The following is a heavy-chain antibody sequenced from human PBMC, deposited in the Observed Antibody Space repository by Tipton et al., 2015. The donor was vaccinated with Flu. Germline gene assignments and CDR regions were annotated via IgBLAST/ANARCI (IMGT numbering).Heavy chain of an antibody. CDR1: GDSMRSDYF. V-gene: IGHV4-38-2*02. Sequence: TLSLTCTVSGDSMRSDYFWGWIRQAPGKGLEWIGNIHYSGSPHYNPSLKSRVTISVDTSKNQFSLRLSSVTAADTAVYFCARVGSLTGSAPRNAFDIWGQGTMVTVSS. CDR2: IHYSGSP. CDR3: ARVGSLTGSAPRNAFDI. J-gene: IGHJ3*02. D-gene: IGHD3-10*01.